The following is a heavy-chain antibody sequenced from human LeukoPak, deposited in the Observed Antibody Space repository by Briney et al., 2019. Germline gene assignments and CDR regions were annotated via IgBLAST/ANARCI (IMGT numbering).Heavy chain of an antibody. CDR1: GFTFTDYC. Sequence: GGSLRLSCAASGFTFTDYCLSWIRQAPGKGLEWVSYISSSGSTIFYADSVKGRFTVSRDNGKSSLYLEMNSLRAEDTAVYYCILSSGFMYYFDYWGQGTLVTVSS. V-gene: IGHV3-11*01. J-gene: IGHJ4*02. D-gene: IGHD3-22*01. CDR3: ILSSGFMYYFDY. CDR2: ISSSGSTI.